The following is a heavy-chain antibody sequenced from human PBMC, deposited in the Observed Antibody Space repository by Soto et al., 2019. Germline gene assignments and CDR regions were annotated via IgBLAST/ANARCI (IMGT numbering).Heavy chain of an antibody. CDR3: ARDSYHYDSTRYHSWFDP. Sequence: QVQLVQSGAEVKKPGASVKVSCKASGYTFTSYAMHWVRQAPGQRLEWMGWINAGNGNTKYSQKFQGRVTITRDTAANTAYMELSSLRSEDTAVYYCARDSYHYDSTRYHSWFDPWGQGTLVTDSS. CDR2: INAGNGNT. D-gene: IGHD3-22*01. CDR1: GYTFTSYA. J-gene: IGHJ5*02. V-gene: IGHV1-3*01.